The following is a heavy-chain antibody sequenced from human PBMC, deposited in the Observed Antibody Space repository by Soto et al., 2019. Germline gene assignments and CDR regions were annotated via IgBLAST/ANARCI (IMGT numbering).Heavy chain of an antibody. CDR3: ARENTHDFWSGYLGVYYYGMDV. CDR1: GCSISSYY. V-gene: IGHV4-4*07. J-gene: IGHJ6*02. CDR2: IYTSGST. Sequence: SETLSLTCPVSGCSISSYYWSWIRQPAGKGLEWIGRIYTSGSTNYNPSLKSRVTMSVDTSKNQFSLKLSSVTAADTAVYYCARENTHDFWSGYLGVYYYGMDVWGQGTTVTAP. D-gene: IGHD3-3*01.